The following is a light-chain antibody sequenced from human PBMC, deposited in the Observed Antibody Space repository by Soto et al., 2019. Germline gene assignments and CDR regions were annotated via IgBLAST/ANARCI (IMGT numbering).Light chain of an antibody. Sequence: EIVMTQSPATLSVSPGERATLSCRASQSVSGNLAWYQQKPGQAPRLLIYGASTRATGIPARFSGSGSGTDFTLTISSLQSKDFAVYYCQQYNNWPPLTLGGGTKVEIK. CDR1: QSVSGN. J-gene: IGKJ4*01. CDR2: GAS. V-gene: IGKV3-15*01. CDR3: QQYNNWPPLT.